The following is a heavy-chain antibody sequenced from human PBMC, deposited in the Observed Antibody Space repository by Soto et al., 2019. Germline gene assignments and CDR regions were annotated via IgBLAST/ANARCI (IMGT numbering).Heavy chain of an antibody. CDR3: AREGVSVDAFDV. V-gene: IGHV3-48*03. CDR2: ISEGGSTI. D-gene: IGHD3-3*01. J-gene: IGHJ3*01. Sequence: EVQLVESGGGLVQPGGSLRLSCAVSGFIFSSFEMNWVRQAPGKGLEWVSYISEGGSTIYYADSVKGRFTISRDNARNSLYLQMSSLRAEDTAVYYCAREGVSVDAFDVRGQGTMVTVSS. CDR1: GFIFSSFE.